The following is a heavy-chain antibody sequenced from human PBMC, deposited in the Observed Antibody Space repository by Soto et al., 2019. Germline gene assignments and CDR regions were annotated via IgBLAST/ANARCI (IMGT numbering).Heavy chain of an antibody. CDR3: ARGSWTVTTSYYYYYMDV. D-gene: IGHD4-17*01. V-gene: IGHV4-31*03. CDR1: GGSISSGGYY. Sequence: PSETLSLTCTVSGGSISSGGYYWSWIRQHPGKGLEWIGYIYYSGSTYYNPSLKSRVTISVDTSKNQFSLKLSSVTAADTAVYYCARGSWTVTTSYYYYYMDVWGKGTTVTVSS. J-gene: IGHJ6*03. CDR2: IYYSGST.